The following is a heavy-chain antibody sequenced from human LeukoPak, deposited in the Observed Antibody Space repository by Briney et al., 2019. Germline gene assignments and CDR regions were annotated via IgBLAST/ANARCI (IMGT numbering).Heavy chain of an antibody. CDR2: IRSSGSTI. V-gene: IGHV3-48*03. CDR3: ARGPRDPSGYCSRGTCSPTYEV. D-gene: IGHD2-15*01. Sequence: GGSLRLSCVASGFIFSDYEMKWVRQASGKGLEWVSYIRSSGSTIYYADSVQGRFTISRDNAKNSLYLQMNSLRAEVTGVYYCARGPRDPSGYCSRGTCSPTYEVWGHGTLVTVSS. J-gene: IGHJ4*01. CDR1: GFIFSDYE.